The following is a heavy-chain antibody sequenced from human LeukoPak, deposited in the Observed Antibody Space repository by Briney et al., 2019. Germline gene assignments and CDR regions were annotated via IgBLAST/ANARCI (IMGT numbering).Heavy chain of an antibody. V-gene: IGHV4-4*07. Sequence: AETLSLTCTVSGDSISTYSWTWVPQPAGKGLEWIGRFSIRGSTQYNPSLRSRVTMSADTSKNQFSLMVTSLTAADTAVYYCARALYFGELGYYYMDFWGRGTTVTVSS. D-gene: IGHD3-10*01. CDR3: ARALYFGELGYYYMDF. J-gene: IGHJ6*03. CDR1: GDSISTYS. CDR2: FSIRGST.